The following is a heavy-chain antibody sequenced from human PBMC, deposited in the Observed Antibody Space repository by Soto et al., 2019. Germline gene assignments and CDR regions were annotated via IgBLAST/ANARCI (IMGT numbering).Heavy chain of an antibody. V-gene: IGHV3-53*01. CDR1: GFTVSSNY. D-gene: IGHD7-27*01. Sequence: GGSLRLSCAASGFTVSSNYMSWVRQAPGKGLEWVSVIYSGGSTYYADSVKGRFTISRDNSKNTLYLQMNSLGAEGTAVYYCAVGRDRTGDSYYYYGMDVWGQGTTVTVS. J-gene: IGHJ6*02. CDR3: AVGRDRTGDSYYYYGMDV. CDR2: IYSGGST.